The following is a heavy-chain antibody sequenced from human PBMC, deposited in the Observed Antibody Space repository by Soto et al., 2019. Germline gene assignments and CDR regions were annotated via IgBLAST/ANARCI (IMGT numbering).Heavy chain of an antibody. V-gene: IGHV5-10-1*01. CDR3: ARQLWLAGGMDV. CDR1: AYTFTSYW. CDR2: IEPSDSYT. Sequence: GESLKISCKGSAYTFTSYWISWVRQMPGKGLEWMGRIEPSDSYTNYSPSLQGHVTISVDKSISTAYLHWGSLKASDTAMYYCARQLWLAGGMDVWGQGTTVTVSS. D-gene: IGHD5-18*01. J-gene: IGHJ6*02.